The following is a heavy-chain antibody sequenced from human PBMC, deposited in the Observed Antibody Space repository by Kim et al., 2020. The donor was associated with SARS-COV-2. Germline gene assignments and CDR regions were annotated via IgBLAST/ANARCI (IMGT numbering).Heavy chain of an antibody. CDR3: ARDPNGYCSSTSCYLRRSENPGSFDY. Sequence: ASVKVSCKASGYTFTSYGISWVRQAPGQGLEWMGWISAYNGNTNYAQKLQGRVTMTTDTSTSTAYMELRSLRSDDTAVYYCARDPNGYCSSTSCYLRRSENPGSFDYWGQGTLVTVSS. V-gene: IGHV1-18*01. J-gene: IGHJ4*02. CDR2: ISAYNGNT. D-gene: IGHD2-2*01. CDR1: GYTFTSYG.